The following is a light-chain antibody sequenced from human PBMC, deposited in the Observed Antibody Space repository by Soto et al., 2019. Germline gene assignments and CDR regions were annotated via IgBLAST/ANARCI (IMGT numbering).Light chain of an antibody. CDR3: QRSKSAPT. CDR1: QGISNY. V-gene: IGKV1-27*01. Sequence: DIQMTQSPSSLSASVGDRVTITCRASQGISNYLAWYQQKPGKVPKLLIYAASTLQSWVPSRFSGSGSAPDFTLTISSLQPEDVATYYCQRSKSAPTFCPGTKVDIK. CDR2: AAS. J-gene: IGKJ3*01.